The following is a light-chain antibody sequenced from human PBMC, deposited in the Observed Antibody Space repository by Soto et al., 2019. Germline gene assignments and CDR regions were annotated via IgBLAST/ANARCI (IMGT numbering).Light chain of an antibody. CDR1: RSVSSS. J-gene: IGKJ5*01. CDR3: HQRTNWPPET. Sequence: EIVLTQSPVTVSLSPGERATLSCRASRSVSSSLVWYQQKPGQAPRLLIYDASNRATGIPARFSGSGSGTDFTLTISSLEPEDFAVYYCHQRTNWPPETFGQGTRLEIK. CDR2: DAS. V-gene: IGKV3-11*01.